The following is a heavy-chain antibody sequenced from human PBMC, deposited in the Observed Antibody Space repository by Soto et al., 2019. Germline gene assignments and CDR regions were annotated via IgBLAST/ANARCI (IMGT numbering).Heavy chain of an antibody. Sequence: EVQMLESGGGLIPPGVSLRLSCAASGFTFSSFAMSWVREAPGQGLAWVSAIGSTGGRTYYADSVKGRFTISRDNSKNTLYLQMISLRVEDTAVYYCAKGDSGCHFDYWDEGSLVTVS. V-gene: IGHV3-23*01. D-gene: IGHD6-19*01. J-gene: IGHJ4*02. CDR2: IGSTGGRT. CDR3: AKGDSGCHFDY. CDR1: GFTFSSFA.